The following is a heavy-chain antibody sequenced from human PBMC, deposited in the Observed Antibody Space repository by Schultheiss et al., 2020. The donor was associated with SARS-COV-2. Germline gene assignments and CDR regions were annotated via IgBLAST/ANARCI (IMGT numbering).Heavy chain of an antibody. V-gene: IGHV4-59*12. CDR1: GGSISSYY. CDR2: IYYSGST. Sequence: SETLSLTCTVSGGSISSYYWSWIRQPPGKGLEWIGYIYYSGSTNYNPSLKSRVTISVDTSKNQFSLKLSSVTAADTAVYYCARASSLGIDSSGYYSYWYFDLWGRGTLVTVSS. J-gene: IGHJ2*01. CDR3: ARASSLGIDSSGYYSYWYFDL. D-gene: IGHD3-22*01.